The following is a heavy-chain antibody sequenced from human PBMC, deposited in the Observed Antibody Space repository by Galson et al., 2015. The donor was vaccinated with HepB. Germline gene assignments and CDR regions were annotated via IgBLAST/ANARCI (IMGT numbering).Heavy chain of an antibody. J-gene: IGHJ4*02. V-gene: IGHV1-2*02. CDR1: GSTFIGYY. Sequence: SVKVSCKASGSTFIGYYIHWVRQAPGQGLEWMGWINPNSGVTNYIQKFQGRVTMTRDTSITTAYMELSGLRSDDTALYYCARDMGGYTGYDYRIPDYWGQGTPVTVSS. CDR2: INPNSGVT. CDR3: ARDMGGYTGYDYRIPDY. D-gene: IGHD5-12*01.